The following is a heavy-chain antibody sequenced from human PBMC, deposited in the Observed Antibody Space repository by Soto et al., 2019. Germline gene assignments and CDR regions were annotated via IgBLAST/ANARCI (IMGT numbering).Heavy chain of an antibody. CDR2: INAGNGHT. Sequence: QIPLVQSGAEVKKPGASVKVSCKASGYTFTYYAMYWVRQAPGQRLEWMGWINAGNGHTKYSQKFQDRVTFTRDTSASTVYMELSSLRSEDTAVYYCAKDSETYRNAFHIWGQGTVVTVSS. J-gene: IGHJ3*02. D-gene: IGHD1-26*01. CDR1: GYTFTYYA. V-gene: IGHV1-3*01. CDR3: AKDSETYRNAFHI.